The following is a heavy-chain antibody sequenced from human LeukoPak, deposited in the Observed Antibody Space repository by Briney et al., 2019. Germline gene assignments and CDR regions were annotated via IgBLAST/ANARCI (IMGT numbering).Heavy chain of an antibody. D-gene: IGHD3-9*01. Sequence: GASVKVSCKASGYTFTSSYMHWGRQAPGQGLGWRGIINPSGGSTSYAQKFQGRVTMTRDTSTSTVYMELSSLRSEDTAVYYCARSSTVYDILTGRHPTFDYWGQGTLVTVSS. CDR1: GYTFTSSY. J-gene: IGHJ4*02. V-gene: IGHV1-46*01. CDR3: ARSSTVYDILTGRHPTFDY. CDR2: INPSGGST.